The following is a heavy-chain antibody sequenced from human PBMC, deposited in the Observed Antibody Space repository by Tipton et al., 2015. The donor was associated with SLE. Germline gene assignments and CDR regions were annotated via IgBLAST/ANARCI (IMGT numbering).Heavy chain of an antibody. CDR3: AREWVDTAMVSFDY. V-gene: IGHV4-38-2*02. D-gene: IGHD5-18*01. J-gene: IGHJ4*02. CDR1: GYSISSGYY. CDR2: IYHSGSI. Sequence: TLSLTCAVSGYSISSGYYWGWIRQPPGKGLEWIGSIYHSGSIYYNLSLKSRVTISVGTSKNQFSLKLSSVTAADTAVYYCAREWVDTAMVSFDYWGQGTLVTVSS.